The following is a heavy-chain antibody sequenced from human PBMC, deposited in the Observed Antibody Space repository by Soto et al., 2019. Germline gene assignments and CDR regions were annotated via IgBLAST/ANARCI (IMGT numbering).Heavy chain of an antibody. Sequence: GESLKISCAASGFTFSSYSMNWVRQAPGKGLEWVSSISSSSSYIYYADSVKGRFTISRDNAKNSLYLQMNSLRAEDTAVYYCARREASYYYDSSGYYHIDYWGQGTLVTVSS. CDR3: ARREASYYYDSSGYYHIDY. CDR2: ISSSSSYI. V-gene: IGHV3-21*01. CDR1: GFTFSSYS. J-gene: IGHJ4*02. D-gene: IGHD3-22*01.